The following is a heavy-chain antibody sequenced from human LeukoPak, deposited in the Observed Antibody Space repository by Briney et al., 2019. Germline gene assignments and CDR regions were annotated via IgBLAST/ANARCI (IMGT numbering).Heavy chain of an antibody. CDR1: GGSISSSSYY. V-gene: IGHV4-39*01. CDR3: ARHEIAAPFDP. J-gene: IGHJ5*02. D-gene: IGHD2-15*01. CDR2: IYYSGST. Sequence: SETLSLTCTVSGGSISSSSYYWGGIRQPPGKGREWIGSIYYSGSTYYNPSLKSQVAISVNTSKNHFHLTLRSVTAADTAVYYCARHEIAAPFDPWGQGTLVTVSS.